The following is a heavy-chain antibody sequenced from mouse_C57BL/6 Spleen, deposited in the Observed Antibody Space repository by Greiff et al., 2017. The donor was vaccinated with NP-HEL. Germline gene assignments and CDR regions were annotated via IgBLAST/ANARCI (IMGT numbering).Heavy chain of an antibody. CDR1: GYTFTDYY. Sequence: EVQLQQSGPVLVKPGASVKMSCKASGYTFTDYYMNWVKQSHGKSLEWIGVINPYNGGTSYNQKFKGKATLTVDKSSSTAYMELNSLTSEDSAVYYCARESWDILFAYWGQGTLVTVSA. J-gene: IGHJ3*01. D-gene: IGHD4-1*01. V-gene: IGHV1-19*01. CDR3: ARESWDILFAY. CDR2: INPYNGGT.